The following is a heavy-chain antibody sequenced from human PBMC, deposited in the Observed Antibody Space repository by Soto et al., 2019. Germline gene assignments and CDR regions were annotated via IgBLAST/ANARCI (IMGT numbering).Heavy chain of an antibody. CDR3: ASRYCSGGSCYFSYFLGIDV. Sequence: QVQLVQSGAEVKKPGASVKVSCKASGYTFTGYYMHWVRQAPGQGLEWMGWINPNSGGTNYAQKFQGRVTMTRDTSISTAYMELSRLRSDDTAVYYCASRYCSGGSCYFSYFLGIDVWGQGTTVTVSS. CDR2: INPNSGGT. V-gene: IGHV1-2*02. CDR1: GYTFTGYY. D-gene: IGHD2-15*01. J-gene: IGHJ6*02.